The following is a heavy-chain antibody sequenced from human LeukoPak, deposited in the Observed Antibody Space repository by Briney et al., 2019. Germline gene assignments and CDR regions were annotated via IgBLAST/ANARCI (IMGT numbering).Heavy chain of an antibody. Sequence: QTGGSLRLSCAASGFTLSSYGMHWVRQAPGKGLEWVAVISYDGSYKYHADSVRGRFTISRDNSKNTLYLQMNSLRAEDTAVYFCAKVRSSRYYYYYMDVWGKGTTVTVSS. V-gene: IGHV3-30*18. J-gene: IGHJ6*03. D-gene: IGHD2-2*01. CDR3: AKVRSSRYYYYYMDV. CDR2: ISYDGSYK. CDR1: GFTLSSYG.